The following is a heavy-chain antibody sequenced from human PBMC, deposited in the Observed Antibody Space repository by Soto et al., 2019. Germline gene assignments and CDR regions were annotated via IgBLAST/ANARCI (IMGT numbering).Heavy chain of an antibody. V-gene: IGHV1-69*13. Sequence: SVKVSFKASGGTFSSYAISWLRQAPGQGLEWMGGIIPIFGTANYAQKFQGRVTITADESTSTAYMELSSLRSEDTAVYYCARGPPYGGNSGGATDYWGQGTLVTVSS. CDR1: GGTFSSYA. CDR2: IIPIFGTA. D-gene: IGHD4-17*01. J-gene: IGHJ4*02. CDR3: ARGPPYGGNSGGATDY.